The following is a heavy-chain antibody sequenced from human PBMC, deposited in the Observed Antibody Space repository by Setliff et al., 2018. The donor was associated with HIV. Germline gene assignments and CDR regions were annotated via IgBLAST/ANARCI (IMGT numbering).Heavy chain of an antibody. Sequence: GGSLRLSCAASGFTFSSMNWVHQAPGKGLEWVSYISSSSSTIYYADSVKGRFTISRDNAKNSLYLQMNSLRAEDTAVYYCARVSELLAYYMDVWGKGTTVTVSS. CDR2: ISSSSSTI. CDR1: GFTFSS. V-gene: IGHV3-48*01. D-gene: IGHD1-26*01. CDR3: ARVSELLAYYMDV. J-gene: IGHJ6*03.